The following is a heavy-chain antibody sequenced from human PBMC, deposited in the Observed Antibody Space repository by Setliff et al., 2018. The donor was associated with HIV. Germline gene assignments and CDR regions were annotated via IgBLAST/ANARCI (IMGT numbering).Heavy chain of an antibody. CDR1: GYTFTSYA. CDR2: IHTNTGDP. V-gene: IGHV7-4-1*02. J-gene: IGHJ6*02. Sequence: GASVKVSCKASGYTFTSYAVNWVRQAPGQGLEWVGWIHTNTGDPTYAQGFTGRFVLSFDTSVSTAYLQINSLKAEDTAVYYCAARGEQLYYYGMDVWGQGPTVTVSS. CDR3: AARGEQLYYYGMDV. D-gene: IGHD1-26*01.